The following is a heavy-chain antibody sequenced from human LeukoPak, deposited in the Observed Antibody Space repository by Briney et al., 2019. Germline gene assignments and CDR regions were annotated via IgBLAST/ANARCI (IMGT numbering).Heavy chain of an antibody. D-gene: IGHD6-19*01. CDR2: INPNGGGT. J-gene: IGHJ4*02. V-gene: IGHV1-2*02. CDR3: ARDSARTRGQWLVGGDY. Sequence: ASVKVSCKASGYTFTSYGISWVRQAPGQGLEWVGWINPNGGGTNYAQKFQGRVTMTRDTSISTAYMELSRLKSDDTAVYYCARDSARTRGQWLVGGDYWGQGTLVSVSS. CDR1: GYTFTSYG.